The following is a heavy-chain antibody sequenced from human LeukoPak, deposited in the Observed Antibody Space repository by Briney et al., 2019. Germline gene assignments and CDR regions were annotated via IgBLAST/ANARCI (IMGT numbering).Heavy chain of an antibody. V-gene: IGHV3-21*01. D-gene: IGHD6-13*01. CDR1: GFTFSSYS. Sequence: GGSLRLSCAASGFTFSSYSMNWVRQAPGKGLEWVSSISSSSSYIYYADSVKGRFTISRDNAKNSLYLQMNSLRAEDTAVYYCARGIAAAGYFGYWGQGTLVTVSS. CDR2: ISSSSSYI. J-gene: IGHJ4*02. CDR3: ARGIAAAGYFGY.